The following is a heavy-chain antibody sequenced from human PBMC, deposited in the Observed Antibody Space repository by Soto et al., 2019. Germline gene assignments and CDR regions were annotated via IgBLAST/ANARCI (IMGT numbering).Heavy chain of an antibody. CDR3: AAGSYCTNGVCQVYYYYGMDV. V-gene: IGHV1-58*01. CDR2: IVVGSGNT. D-gene: IGHD2-8*01. J-gene: IGHJ6*01. Sequence: SGQGSLQASGFAFTSSALKFVRQARGQRLEWTGWIVVGSGNTNYAQKFQERVAITRDMSTSTAYMELSSLRSEDTAVYYCAAGSYCTNGVCQVYYYYGMDVWGQGTTVTVSS. CDR1: GFAFTSSA.